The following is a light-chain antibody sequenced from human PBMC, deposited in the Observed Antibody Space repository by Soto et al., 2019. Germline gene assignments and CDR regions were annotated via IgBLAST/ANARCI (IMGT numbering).Light chain of an antibody. Sequence: QSVLTQPPSASGTPGQRVTISCSGSSSNIGSNYVYWYQQLPGTAPKLLIYRNNQRPSGVPDRFSGSKSGTSASLAISGLRYEDEADYYCEAWDDSLSGYVVFGGATQLTVL. V-gene: IGLV1-47*01. CDR2: RNN. CDR3: EAWDDSLSGYVV. J-gene: IGLJ2*01. CDR1: SSNIGSNY.